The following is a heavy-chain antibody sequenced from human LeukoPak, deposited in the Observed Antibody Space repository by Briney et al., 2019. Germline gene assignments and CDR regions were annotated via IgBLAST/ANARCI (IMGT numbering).Heavy chain of an antibody. D-gene: IGHD3-10*01. CDR3: ARGSAYYYGSGSYQDY. CDR2: IYYSGST. CDR1: GGSISSYY. Sequence: SETLSLTCTVSGGSISSYYWSWIRQPPGKGLEWIGYIYYSGSTNYNPSLKSRVTISVDTSKNQFSLKLSSVTAADTAVYYCARGSAYYYGSGSYQDYWGRGTLVTVSS. V-gene: IGHV4-59*12. J-gene: IGHJ4*02.